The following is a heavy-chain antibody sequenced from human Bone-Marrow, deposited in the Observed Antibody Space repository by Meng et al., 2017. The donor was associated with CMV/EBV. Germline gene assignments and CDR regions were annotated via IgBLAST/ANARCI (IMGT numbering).Heavy chain of an antibody. CDR2: ISASHGNT. J-gene: IGHJ4*02. D-gene: IGHD1-1*01. CDR1: GYTFTSYG. Sequence: ASVKVSCKASGYTFTSYGFSWVRQAPGQGLECMGWISASHGNTNYAQKFQGRVTMTTDTSTSTAYMELRNLRSDDTAVYYCARDLGATGSDYWGQGKLVNVYS. CDR3: ARDLGATGSDY. V-gene: IGHV1-18*01.